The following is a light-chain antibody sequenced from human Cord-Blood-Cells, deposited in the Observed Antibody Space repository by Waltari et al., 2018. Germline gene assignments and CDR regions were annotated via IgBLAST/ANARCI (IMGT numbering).Light chain of an antibody. Sequence: DIVLTQSPATLSVSPGERATLSCRASQSVSSNLAWYQQKPGQAPRLLIYGVSTSATGIPARFRGSGSGTELTLTISSLQYEDLAVYYCQQYNNWPPRTFGQGTKVEIK. J-gene: IGKJ1*01. CDR2: GVS. CDR1: QSVSSN. V-gene: IGKV3-15*01. CDR3: QQYNNWPPRT.